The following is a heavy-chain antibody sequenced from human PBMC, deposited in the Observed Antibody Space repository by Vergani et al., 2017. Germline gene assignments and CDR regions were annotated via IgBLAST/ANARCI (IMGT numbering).Heavy chain of an antibody. V-gene: IGHV3-23*01. CDR1: GFTFSTYA. D-gene: IGHD2-2*01. J-gene: IGHJ4*02. CDR2: ISDSGGST. CDR3: ASCSTSCYEGFAGQPXLSS. Sequence: EVQLLESGGGLEQPGGSLRLSCAASGFTFSTYAMSWVRQAPGKGLEWVSGISDSGGSTYYADSVKGRFTISRDNSNNTLYLQMNSLRAEDTALYYCASCSTSCYEGFAGQPXLSSWGQGTLVTVSS.